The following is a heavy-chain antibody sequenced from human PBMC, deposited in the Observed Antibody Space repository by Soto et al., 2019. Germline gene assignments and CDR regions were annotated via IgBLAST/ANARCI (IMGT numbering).Heavy chain of an antibody. CDR3: AREGLTTGYTFAF. CDR1: GYTFIDYS. D-gene: IGHD2-2*02. V-gene: IGHV1-18*04. J-gene: IGHJ4*02. CDR2: ISATNANS. Sequence: QVRLVQSGTEVKKPGTSVKVSCKASGYTFIDYSITWVRQAPGQGLEGMGWISATNANSEYAQKSQGRGTMTIDTSTGTAYMELRSLKSHDTPMHCCAREGLTTGYTFAFWGQGTLVTVSS.